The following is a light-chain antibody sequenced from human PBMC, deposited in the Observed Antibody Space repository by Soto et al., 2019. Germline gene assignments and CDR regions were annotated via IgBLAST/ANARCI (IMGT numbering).Light chain of an antibody. CDR2: GTN. CDR1: TSNVGKNL. Sequence: QSVMTQPPSVSGAPGQRVTISCSGTTSNVGKNLVFWYQQLPRKAPKVIMFGTNEQPSGVPDRFSASRSGTSASLVISGLRSEDEAEYHCYSYVGSSTGVFGGGTKVTVL. CDR3: YSYVGSSTGV. V-gene: IGLV1-47*02. J-gene: IGLJ2*01.